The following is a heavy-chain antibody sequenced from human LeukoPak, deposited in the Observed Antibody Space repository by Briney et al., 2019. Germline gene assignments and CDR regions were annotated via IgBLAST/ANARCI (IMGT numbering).Heavy chain of an antibody. CDR2: INHSGST. J-gene: IGHJ4*02. D-gene: IGHD3-10*01. Sequence: PSETLSLTCAVYGGSFSGYYWSWIRQPPGKGLEWIGVINHSGSTNYNPSLKSRVTISVDTSKNQFSLKLSSVTAADTAVYYCARGRYYGSGSVYWGQGTLVTVSS. V-gene: IGHV4-34*01. CDR3: ARGRYYGSGSVY. CDR1: GGSFSGYY.